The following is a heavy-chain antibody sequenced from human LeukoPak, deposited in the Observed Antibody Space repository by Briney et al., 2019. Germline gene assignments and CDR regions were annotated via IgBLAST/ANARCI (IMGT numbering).Heavy chain of an antibody. CDR1: GFTFSDYY. Sequence: GGSLRLSCAASGFTFSDYYMSWIRQAPGKGLEWVSYISSSGSTIYYADSVKGRFTISRDNAKNSLYLQMNSLRAEDTAVYYCARARSSWYAWFDPWGQGTLVTVSS. D-gene: IGHD6-13*01. CDR3: ARARSSWYAWFDP. V-gene: IGHV3-11*01. CDR2: ISSSGSTI. J-gene: IGHJ5*02.